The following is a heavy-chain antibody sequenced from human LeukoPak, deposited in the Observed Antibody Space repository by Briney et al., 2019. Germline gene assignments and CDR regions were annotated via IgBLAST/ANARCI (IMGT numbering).Heavy chain of an antibody. V-gene: IGHV3-48*03. D-gene: IGHD6-13*01. J-gene: IGHJ4*02. Sequence: QAGGSLRLSCAASGFTFSSYEMNWVRQAPGKGLEWVSYISSSGSTIYYADSVKGRFTISRDNAKNSLYLQMNSLRAEDTAVYYCARGWWGYRQQLGSYFDYWGQGTLVTVSS. CDR2: ISSSGSTI. CDR3: ARGWWGYRQQLGSYFDY. CDR1: GFTFSSYE.